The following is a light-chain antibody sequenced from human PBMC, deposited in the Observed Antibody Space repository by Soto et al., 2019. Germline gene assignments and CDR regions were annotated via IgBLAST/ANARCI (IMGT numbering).Light chain of an antibody. Sequence: DAPMTQPPSSLSASVGDSVTITCRASQSIGTYLDWYQHKPGKAPKLLIYAASSLQSGVPSRFSGSGSGTDFTLTISSLQPEDFATYYCQESHSTFGQGTKLEIK. V-gene: IGKV1-39*01. CDR1: QSIGTY. J-gene: IGKJ2*01. CDR3: QESHST. CDR2: AAS.